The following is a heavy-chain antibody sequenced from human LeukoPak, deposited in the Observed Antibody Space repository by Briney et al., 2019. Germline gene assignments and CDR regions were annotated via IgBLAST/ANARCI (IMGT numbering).Heavy chain of an antibody. D-gene: IGHD2-2*01. V-gene: IGHV3-49*04. Sequence: GGSLRLSCTASGFTFGDYAMTWVRQAPGKGLEWVGFIRSNLYGGTPEYAASVKGRFTISRDDSNSIAYLEMNSLKTEDTAVYYCTASDHLYCSSISCHFDYWGQGTLVTVSS. CDR2: IRSNLYGGTP. CDR3: TASDHLYCSSISCHFDY. J-gene: IGHJ4*02. CDR1: GFTFGDYA.